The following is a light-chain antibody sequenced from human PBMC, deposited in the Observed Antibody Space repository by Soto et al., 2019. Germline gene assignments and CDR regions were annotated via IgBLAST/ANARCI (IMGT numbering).Light chain of an antibody. J-gene: IGKJ1*01. CDR2: KAS. V-gene: IGKV1-5*03. CDR3: QQYNSSST. CDR1: QSISSW. Sequence: DIQMTPFPSTLSASVGDRVTITCRASQSISSWLAWYQQKPGKAPKLLIYKASSLESGVPSRFSGSGSGTEFTLTISSLQPDDFATYYCQQYNSSSTFGQGTKVDIK.